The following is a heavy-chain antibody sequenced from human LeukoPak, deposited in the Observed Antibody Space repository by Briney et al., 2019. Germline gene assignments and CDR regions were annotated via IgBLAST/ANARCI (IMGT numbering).Heavy chain of an antibody. CDR1: GFTVSSSY. CDR3: ATRPGMGINYFDL. V-gene: IGHV3-53*01. D-gene: IGHD1-1*01. J-gene: IGHJ2*01. Sequence: GGSLRLSCAASGFTVSSSYMSWVRHAPGRGLECVSDIYRDGSTYYADSVKGRFTISRDNSGNTVYLQMNGLSVEDTAVYYCATRPGMGINYFDLWGRGTLVTVSS. CDR2: IYRDGST.